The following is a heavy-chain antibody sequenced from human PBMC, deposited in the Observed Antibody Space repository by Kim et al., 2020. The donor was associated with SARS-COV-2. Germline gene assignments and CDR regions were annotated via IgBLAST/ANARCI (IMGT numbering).Heavy chain of an antibody. V-gene: IGHV4-34*01. Sequence: SETLSLTCAVYGGSFSGYYWSWIRQPPGKGLEWIGEINHSGSTKYNPSLKSRVTISVDTSKNQFSLKLSSVTAADTAVYYCARGAVVIGRSWFDPWGQGTLVTVSS. CDR2: INHSGST. D-gene: IGHD3-22*01. CDR1: GGSFSGYY. CDR3: ARGAVVIGRSWFDP. J-gene: IGHJ5*02.